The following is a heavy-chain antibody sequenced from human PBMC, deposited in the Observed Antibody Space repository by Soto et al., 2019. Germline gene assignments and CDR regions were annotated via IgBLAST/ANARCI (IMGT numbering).Heavy chain of an antibody. CDR2: ISYDGSNT. J-gene: IGHJ4*02. CDR3: VGGQYYFDY. Sequence: QGQLVESGGGVVLPGKSLRLSCAASGFPFTTYGMHWVREGPAKGLEWVAVISYDGSNTYYADSVKGRFTISRDNSKNTLYLQMNSLRPEDTALYYCVGGQYYFDYRDQGTLVTVSS. D-gene: IGHD3-10*01. V-gene: IGHV3-30*03. CDR1: GFPFTTYG.